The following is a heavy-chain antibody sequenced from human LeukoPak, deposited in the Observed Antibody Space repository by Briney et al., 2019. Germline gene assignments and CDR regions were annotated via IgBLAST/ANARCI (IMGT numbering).Heavy chain of an antibody. D-gene: IGHD1-26*01. J-gene: IGHJ1*01. CDR3: AGSYFLLRYFQH. Sequence: GGSLRLSCAASGFTFSSDWMSWVRQAPGKGLEWVANIKQDGSEKYYVDSVKGRFTISRDNAKNSLYLQMNSLRAEDTAVYYCAGSYFLLRYFQHWGQGTLVTVSS. V-gene: IGHV3-7*01. CDR1: GFTFSSDW. CDR2: IKQDGSEK.